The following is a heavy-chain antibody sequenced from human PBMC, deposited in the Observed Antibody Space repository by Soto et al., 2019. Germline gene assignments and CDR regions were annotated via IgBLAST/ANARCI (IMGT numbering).Heavy chain of an antibody. J-gene: IGHJ5*02. V-gene: IGHV1-18*01. CDR1: GYTFTSYG. D-gene: IGHD3-9*01. Sequence: ASVKVSCKASGYTFTSYGISWVRQAPGQGLEWMGWISAYNGNTNYAQKLQGRVTMTTDTSTSTAYMELRSLRSDDTAVYYCASDGYDILTGYWLDPWGQGTLVTVSS. CDR2: ISAYNGNT. CDR3: ASDGYDILTGYWLDP.